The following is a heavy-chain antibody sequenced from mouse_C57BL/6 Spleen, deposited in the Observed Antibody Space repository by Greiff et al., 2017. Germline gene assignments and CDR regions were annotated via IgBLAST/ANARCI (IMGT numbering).Heavy chain of an antibody. CDR3: ARDYGSFFDY. CDR1: GFTFSSYT. J-gene: IGHJ2*01. D-gene: IGHD1-1*01. Sequence: EVKLVESGGGLVKPGGSLKLSCAASGFTFSSYTMSWVRQTPEKRLEWVATISGGGGNTYYPDSVKGRVTISRDNAKNTLYLQMSSLRSEDTALYYCARDYGSFFDYWGQGTTLTVSS. CDR2: ISGGGGNT. V-gene: IGHV5-9*01.